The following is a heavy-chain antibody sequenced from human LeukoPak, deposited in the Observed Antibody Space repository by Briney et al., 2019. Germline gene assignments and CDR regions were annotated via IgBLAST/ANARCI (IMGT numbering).Heavy chain of an antibody. J-gene: IGHJ4*02. D-gene: IGHD6-19*01. CDR2: ISYDGSNK. V-gene: IGHV3-30*18. CDR3: AKDLDGAVAGLDY. Sequence: PGGSLRLSCAASGFTFSSYGMHWVRQAPGKGLEWVAVISYDGSNKYYADSVKGRFTISRDNSKNTLYLQMNSLRAEDTAVYYCAKDLDGAVAGLDYWGQGTLVTVSS. CDR1: GFTFSSYG.